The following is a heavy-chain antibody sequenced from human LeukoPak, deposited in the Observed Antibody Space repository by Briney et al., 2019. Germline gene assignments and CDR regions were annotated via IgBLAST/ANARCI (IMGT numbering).Heavy chain of an antibody. Sequence: GASVKVSCKASGYTFTSYYMHWVRQAPGQGLEWMGIINPSGGSTSYARKFQGRVTMTRDTSTSTVYMELSRLRSDDTAVYYCAAWAYVSGNGMDVWGQGTTVTVSS. D-gene: IGHD3-10*01. CDR2: INPSGGST. V-gene: IGHV1-46*01. J-gene: IGHJ6*02. CDR1: GYTFTSYY. CDR3: AAWAYVSGNGMDV.